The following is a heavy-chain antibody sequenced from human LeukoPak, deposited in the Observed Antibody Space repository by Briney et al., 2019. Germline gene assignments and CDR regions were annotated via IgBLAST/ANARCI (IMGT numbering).Heavy chain of an antibody. Sequence: SETLSLTCTVSGGSISSYYWSWIRQPPGKGLEWIGYIYYSGSTNYNPSLKSRVTISVDTSKNQFSLKLSSVTAADTAVYYCARGRYDSSGYYYYYYYYYMDVWGKGTTVTVSS. CDR1: GGSISSYY. V-gene: IGHV4-59*01. D-gene: IGHD3-22*01. CDR3: ARGRYDSSGYYYYYYYYYMDV. J-gene: IGHJ6*03. CDR2: IYYSGST.